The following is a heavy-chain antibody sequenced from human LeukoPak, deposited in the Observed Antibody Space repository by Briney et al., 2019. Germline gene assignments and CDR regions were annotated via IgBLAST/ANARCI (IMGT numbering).Heavy chain of an antibody. CDR3: VGWSGDNFNY. CDR2: IKQDGSEK. V-gene: IGHV3-7*01. J-gene: IGHJ4*02. CDR1: GFIFSNSW. Sequence: PGGSLRLSCAASGFIFSNSWMSWIRQPPGQGLEWVAHIKQDGSEKYYVDSVKGRFTISRDNAQNSLYLQMNSLRAEDTAMFYCVGWSGDNFNYWGQGTLVTVSS. D-gene: IGHD3-10*01.